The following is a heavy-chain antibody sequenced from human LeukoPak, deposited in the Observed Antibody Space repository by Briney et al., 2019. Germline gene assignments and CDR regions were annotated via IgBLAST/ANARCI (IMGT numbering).Heavy chain of an antibody. J-gene: IGHJ3*01. CDR3: ARRRHNFDFYDV. V-gene: IGHV4-39*01. D-gene: IGHD3/OR15-3a*01. CDR1: GDSIISNIYW. CDR2: TFYTGRT. Sequence: SETLSLTCSVSGDSIISNIYWWDWVRLPPGKGLEWIGATFYTGRTFYSPSLKSRVTISVDTSKNQFSLDLSSATAADTAVYYCARRRHNFDFYDVWGQGTRVTVSS.